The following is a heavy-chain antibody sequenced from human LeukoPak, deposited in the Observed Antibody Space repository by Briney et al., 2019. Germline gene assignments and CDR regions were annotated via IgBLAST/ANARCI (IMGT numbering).Heavy chain of an antibody. CDR2: IFYSGST. CDR1: GGSISSYY. CDR3: ARGARGSYSY. V-gene: IGHV4-59*08. D-gene: IGHD1-26*01. Sequence: SETLSLTCTVSGGSISSYYWSWIRQPPGKGLEWIGYIFYSGSTNYNPSLKSRVTISVDTSKNQFSLNLSSVAAADTAVYYCARGARGSYSYWGQGTLVTVSS. J-gene: IGHJ4*02.